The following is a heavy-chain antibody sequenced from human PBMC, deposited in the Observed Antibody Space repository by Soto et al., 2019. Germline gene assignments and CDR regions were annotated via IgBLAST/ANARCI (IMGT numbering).Heavy chain of an antibody. D-gene: IGHD1-26*01. J-gene: IGHJ4*02. CDR2: IYYSGNA. CDR1: GGSMSNYY. V-gene: IGHV4-59*12. Sequence: SETLSLTCTVSGGSMSNYYWSWLRQPPGKGLEWIGYIYYSGNANYHPSVRGRVTISIDTSKNQFSLKLNSLRAEDTAMYYCARDPIGPGIFDYWGQGTLVTVSS. CDR3: ARDPIGPGIFDY.